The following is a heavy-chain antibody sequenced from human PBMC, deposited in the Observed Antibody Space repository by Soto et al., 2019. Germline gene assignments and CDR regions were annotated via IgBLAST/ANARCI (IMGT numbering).Heavy chain of an antibody. Sequence: QVQLLQSGAEVKEPGPSVKVSCKTSGYMFSSHGLYWVRQAPGQGLERMGWISPKSGDTNYVQSLQGRLTLSTDTSTSTVYLELRSLTSDDPAVYYCGREAGDYDWSLDLWGRGTPVTVSS. CDR2: ISPKSGDT. CDR3: GREAGDYDWSLDL. D-gene: IGHD4-17*01. CDR1: GYMFSSHG. V-gene: IGHV1-18*01. J-gene: IGHJ2*01.